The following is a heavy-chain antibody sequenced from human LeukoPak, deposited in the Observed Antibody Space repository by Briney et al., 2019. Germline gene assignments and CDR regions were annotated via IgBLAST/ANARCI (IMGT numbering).Heavy chain of an antibody. D-gene: IGHD3-10*01. CDR3: ARDGTLLWFGELSDAFDI. J-gene: IGHJ3*02. Sequence: QPGGSLRLSCAASGFTFSSYAMHWVRQAPGKGLEWVSYISSSSSTIYYADSVKGRFTISRDNAKNSLYLQMNSLRAEDTAVYYCARDGTLLWFGELSDAFDIWGQGTMVTVSS. CDR1: GFTFSSYA. V-gene: IGHV3-48*04. CDR2: ISSSSSTI.